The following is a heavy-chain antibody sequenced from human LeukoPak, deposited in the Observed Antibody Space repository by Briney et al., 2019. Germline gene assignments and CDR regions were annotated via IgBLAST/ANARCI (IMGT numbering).Heavy chain of an antibody. V-gene: IGHV4-4*02. Sequence: SETLSLTCAVSGGSISSSNWWSWVRQPPGKGLEWIGEIYHSGSTNYNPSLKSRVTISVDKSKNQFSLKLSSVTAADTAVYYCAVGYCSGGSCYSGPDWFDPWGQGTLVTVSS. CDR3: AVGYCSGGSCYSGPDWFDP. CDR1: GGSISSSNW. CDR2: IYHSGST. D-gene: IGHD2-15*01. J-gene: IGHJ5*02.